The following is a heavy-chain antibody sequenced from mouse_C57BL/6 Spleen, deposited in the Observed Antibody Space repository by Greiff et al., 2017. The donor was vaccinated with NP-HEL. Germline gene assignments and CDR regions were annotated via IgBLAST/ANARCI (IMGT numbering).Heavy chain of an antibody. V-gene: IGHV1-64*01. CDR2: IHPNSGST. J-gene: IGHJ4*01. Sequence: QVQLQQPGAELVKPGASVKLSCKASGYTFTSYWMHWVKQRPGQGLEWIGMIHPNSGSTNYNEKFKSKATLTVDKSSSTAYMQLSSLTSEDSAVYYCARVPNYYGSSYAMDYWGQGTSVTVSS. CDR3: ARVPNYYGSSYAMDY. CDR1: GYTFTSYW. D-gene: IGHD1-1*01.